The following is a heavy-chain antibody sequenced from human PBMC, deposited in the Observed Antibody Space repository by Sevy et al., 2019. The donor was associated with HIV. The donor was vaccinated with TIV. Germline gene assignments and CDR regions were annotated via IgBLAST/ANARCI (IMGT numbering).Heavy chain of an antibody. V-gene: IGHV3-21*01. CDR3: TRHLDCSGGACYSQYYFDY. D-gene: IGHD2-15*01. CDR1: GFTFSTYS. CDR2: ISSTSSYI. Sequence: GGSLRLSCVASGFTFSTYSMNWVRQAPGKGLEWVASISSTSSYIYYADSVKGRFTISRDNAKNSLFLQVNGLRAEDTAVFYCTRHLDCSGGACYSQYYFDYWGQGTPVTVSS. J-gene: IGHJ4*02.